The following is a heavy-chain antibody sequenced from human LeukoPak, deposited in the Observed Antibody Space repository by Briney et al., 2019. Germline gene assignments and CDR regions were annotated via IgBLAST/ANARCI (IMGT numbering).Heavy chain of an antibody. CDR2: IYHSGST. CDR3: ARDMGLGWASSGYYYSDN. V-gene: IGHV4-4*02. D-gene: IGHD3-22*01. Sequence: SGTLSLTCAVSGASISSNNWWWSWVRQPPGKGLEWIGEIYHSGSTNYNPSLKSRVTMSVDTSKNQLSLKLSSVTAADTAVYYCARDMGLGWASSGYYYSDNWGQGTLVTVSS. CDR1: GASISSNNW. J-gene: IGHJ4*02.